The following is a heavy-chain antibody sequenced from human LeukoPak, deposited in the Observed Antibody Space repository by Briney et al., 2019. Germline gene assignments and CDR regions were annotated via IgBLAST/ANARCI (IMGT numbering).Heavy chain of an antibody. V-gene: IGHV3-43*02. CDR1: GFTFDDYA. Sequence: QPGGSLRLSCAASGFTFDDYAMHWVRHAPGKGLEWVSLISGDGGSTYYADSVKGRFTISRDNSKNTLYLQMNSLRAEDTAVYYCAKDWAMIVVVITRVAFDIWGQGTMVTVSS. D-gene: IGHD3-22*01. J-gene: IGHJ3*02. CDR3: AKDWAMIVVVITRVAFDI. CDR2: ISGDGGST.